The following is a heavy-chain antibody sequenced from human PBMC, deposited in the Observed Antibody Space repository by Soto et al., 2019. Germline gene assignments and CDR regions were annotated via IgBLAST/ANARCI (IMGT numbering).Heavy chain of an antibody. CDR3: AHLLYSVILAGYYGALDY. Sequence: QITLKESGPTLVKPTQTLTLTCTFSGFSLSTSGVGVGWIRQPPGKALEWRALIYWDDDKRYSPSLKSRLTITKDTSKNQVVLTMTNMDPVDTATYYCAHLLYSVILAGYYGALDYWGQGTLVTVCS. CDR2: IYWDDDK. D-gene: IGHD3-9*01. V-gene: IGHV2-5*02. J-gene: IGHJ4*02. CDR1: GFSLSTSGVG.